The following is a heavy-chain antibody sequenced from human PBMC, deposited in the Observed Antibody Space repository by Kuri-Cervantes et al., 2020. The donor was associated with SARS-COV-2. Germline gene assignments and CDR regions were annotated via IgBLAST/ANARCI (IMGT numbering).Heavy chain of an antibody. J-gene: IGHJ6*02. Sequence: SETLSLTCTVSGGSISSYYWSWIRQPPGKGLEWIGYIYYSGSTNYNPSLKSRVTISVDMSKNQFSLKLSSVTAAVRAVYYCARSDFWINGIYYYYYGMDVWGQGTTVTVSS. V-gene: IGHV4-59*01. CDR1: GGSISSYY. CDR3: ARSDFWINGIYYYYYGMDV. D-gene: IGHD3-3*01. CDR2: IYYSGST.